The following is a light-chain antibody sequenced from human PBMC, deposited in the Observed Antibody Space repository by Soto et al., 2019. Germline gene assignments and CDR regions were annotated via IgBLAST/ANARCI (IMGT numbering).Light chain of an antibody. V-gene: IGLV2-8*01. CDR1: SSDVGGYNY. CDR2: EVS. J-gene: IGLJ1*01. Sequence: QSVLTQPPSASGSPGQSVTISCTGTSSDVGGYNYVSWYQQHPGKAPKLMIYEVSKRPSGVPDRFSGSKSGNTASLTVSGLQAEDAADYYCSSYAGSNNSYVFGTGTKLTVL. CDR3: SSYAGSNNSYV.